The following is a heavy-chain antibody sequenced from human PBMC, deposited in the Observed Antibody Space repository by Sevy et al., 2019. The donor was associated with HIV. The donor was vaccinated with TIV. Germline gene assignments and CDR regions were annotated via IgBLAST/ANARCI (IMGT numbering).Heavy chain of an antibody. CDR3: ARDGKVPVPGLYYFDY. D-gene: IGHD6-19*01. CDR2: ISSESGYI. Sequence: GGSLRLSCAASGLTFSNDNMNWVRQAPGKGLEGVSFISSESGYIYYADSVKGRFSISRDNAKNSLYLQMNSLRAEDTAVYYCARDGKVPVPGLYYFDYWGHGTLVTVSS. J-gene: IGHJ4*01. CDR1: GLTFSNDN. V-gene: IGHV3-21*01.